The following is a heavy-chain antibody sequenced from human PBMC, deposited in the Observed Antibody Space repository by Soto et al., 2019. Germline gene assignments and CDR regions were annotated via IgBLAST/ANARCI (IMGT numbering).Heavy chain of an antibody. D-gene: IGHD1-26*01. Sequence: PGWSLRLSCAASGFTFSSYAMHWCRQAPGKGLEWVAVISYDGSNKYYADSVKGRFTISRDNSKNTLYLQMNSLRAEDTAVYYCARDRWEQYYYYGMDVWGQGTTVTVSS. CDR2: ISYDGSNK. J-gene: IGHJ6*02. CDR3: ARDRWEQYYYYGMDV. CDR1: GFTFSSYA. V-gene: IGHV3-30-3*01.